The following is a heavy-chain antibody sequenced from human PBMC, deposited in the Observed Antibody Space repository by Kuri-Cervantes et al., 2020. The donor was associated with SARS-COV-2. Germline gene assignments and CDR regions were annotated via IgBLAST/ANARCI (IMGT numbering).Heavy chain of an antibody. CDR3: ARPPEEGAVTTWGNDY. CDR2: IIPIFGAA. V-gene: IGHV1-69*13. J-gene: IGHJ4*02. CDR1: GGTFSSYA. D-gene: IGHD4-17*01. Sequence: SVKVSCKASGGTFSSYAISWVRQAPGQGLEWMGGIIPIFGAANYAQKFQGRVTITADESTSTAYMELSSLRSEDTAVYYCARPPEEGAVTTWGNDYWGQGTLVTVSS.